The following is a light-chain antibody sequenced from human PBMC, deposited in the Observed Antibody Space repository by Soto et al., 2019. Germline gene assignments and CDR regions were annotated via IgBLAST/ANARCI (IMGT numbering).Light chain of an antibody. V-gene: IGLV2-14*02. CDR3: ISYIPSTTTHWV. CDR2: EVY. J-gene: IGLJ3*02. CDR1: SSDVGTYDL. Sequence: QSALTQPASVSGSPGQSITISCTGTSSDVGTYDLVSWYQHHPGKAPKMLIFEVYNRPSGISDRFSGSKSGDTASLTISGLQAEDEADYYCISYIPSTTTHWVFGGGTKLTVL.